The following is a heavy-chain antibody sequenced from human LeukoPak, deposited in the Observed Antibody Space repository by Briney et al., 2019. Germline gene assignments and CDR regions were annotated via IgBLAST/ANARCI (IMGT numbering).Heavy chain of an antibody. D-gene: IGHD3-10*01. CDR3: ARVYASGSYYRGMDV. Sequence: GGSLRLSCAASGFTFSSYTMNWVRQAPGKGLEWVSSISSSSTYIYHAESVKGRFTISRDNAKNSLYLQMNSLRAEDTAVYYCARVYASGSYYRGMDVWGQGTTVTVSS. V-gene: IGHV3-21*06. CDR1: GFTFSSYT. J-gene: IGHJ6*02. CDR2: ISSSSTYI.